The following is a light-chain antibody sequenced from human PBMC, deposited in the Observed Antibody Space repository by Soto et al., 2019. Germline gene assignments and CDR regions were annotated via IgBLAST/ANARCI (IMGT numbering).Light chain of an antibody. Sequence: EIVMTQSPATLSVSPGERATLSCRASQSGSNNLAWYQQKPGQAPRLLIYGASTRATGIPARFSGSGSGTEFTLTISSLQSEDFAVYYCQHYNNWPPWTFGQGTKVEIK. CDR1: QSGSNN. CDR2: GAS. CDR3: QHYNNWPPWT. V-gene: IGKV3-15*01. J-gene: IGKJ1*01.